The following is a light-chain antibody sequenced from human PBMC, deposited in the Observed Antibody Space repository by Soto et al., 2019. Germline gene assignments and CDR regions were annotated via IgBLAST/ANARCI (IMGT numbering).Light chain of an antibody. CDR1: SSAVGGYNY. J-gene: IGLJ1*01. Sequence: QSVLTQPASLAWSPGQSITISRPGNSSAVGGYNYVSWYQQHPGKAPKLMIYDVSNRPSGVSNRFSGSKSGNTASLTISGLQAEDEADYYCNSCTTSSTYVFGTGTKVTVL. V-gene: IGLV2-14*01. CDR2: DVS. CDR3: NSCTTSSTYV.